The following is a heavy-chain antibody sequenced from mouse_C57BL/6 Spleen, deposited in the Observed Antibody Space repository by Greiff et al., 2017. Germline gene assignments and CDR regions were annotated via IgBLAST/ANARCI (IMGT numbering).Heavy chain of an antibody. CDR1: GYAFSSSW. J-gene: IGHJ2*01. D-gene: IGHD1-1*01. CDR2: IYPGDGDT. CDR3: ARSPDYYGSSPYFDY. Sequence: VQLQQSGPELVKPGASVKISCKASGYAFSSSWMNWVKQRPGKGLEWIGRIYPGDGDTNYNGKFKGKATLTADKSSSTAYMQLSSLTSEDSAVYFCARSPDYYGSSPYFDYWGQGTTLTVSS. V-gene: IGHV1-82*01.